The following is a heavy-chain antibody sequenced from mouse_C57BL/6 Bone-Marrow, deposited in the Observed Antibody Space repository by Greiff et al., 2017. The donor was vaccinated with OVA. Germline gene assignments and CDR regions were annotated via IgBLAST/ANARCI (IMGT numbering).Heavy chain of an antibody. CDR2: IDPSDSYT. D-gene: IGHD2-2*01. Sequence: VQLQQPGAELVKPGASVKLSCKASGYTFTSYWMQWVKQRPGQGLEWIGEIDPSDSYTNYNQKFKGKATLTVDTSSSTAYMQLSSVTSEDSAVYYCARGWLRRFAYWGQGTLVTVSA. J-gene: IGHJ3*01. CDR3: ARGWLRRFAY. V-gene: IGHV1-50*01. CDR1: GYTFTSYW.